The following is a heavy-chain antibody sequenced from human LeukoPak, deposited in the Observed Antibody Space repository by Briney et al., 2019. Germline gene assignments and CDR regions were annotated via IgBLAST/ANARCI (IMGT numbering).Heavy chain of an antibody. Sequence: GGALRLSCAPSGFTFTSYWMSWVRQAPGKGLEWVANKKQDGSEKYYVDSAKGRFTISRDNAKNSLYLQMNSLRAEDTAVYYCARRRYYYDSSGYYYQTYYFDYWGQGTLVTVSS. CDR1: GFTFTSYW. CDR3: ARRRYYYDSSGYYYQTYYFDY. D-gene: IGHD3-22*01. V-gene: IGHV3-7*01. CDR2: KKQDGSEK. J-gene: IGHJ4*02.